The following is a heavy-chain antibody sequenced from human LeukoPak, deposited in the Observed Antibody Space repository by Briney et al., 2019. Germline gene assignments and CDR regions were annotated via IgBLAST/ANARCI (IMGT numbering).Heavy chain of an antibody. CDR1: GGSISSSSYY. V-gene: IGHV4-39*07. D-gene: IGHD6-13*01. CDR2: INHSGST. J-gene: IGHJ6*04. CDR3: ARGIVAAARKPPGEDV. Sequence: SETLSLTCTVSGGSISSSSYYWGWIRQPPGKGLEWIGEINHSGSTNYNPSLKSRVTISVDTSKNQFSLKLSSVTAADTAVYYCARGIVAAARKPPGEDVWGKGTTVTVSS.